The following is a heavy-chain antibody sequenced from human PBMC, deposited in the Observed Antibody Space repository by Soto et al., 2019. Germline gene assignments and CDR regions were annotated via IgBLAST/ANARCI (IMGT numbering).Heavy chain of an antibody. J-gene: IGHJ6*02. CDR1: GGSISGGTYY. CDR3: ARGDWPTQMDV. D-gene: IGHD2-21*01. V-gene: IGHV4-31*03. Sequence: QVQLQESGPGLVQPSQTLSLTCTVSGGSISGGTYYWSWIRQPPGQGLEWIGYIYFSGSTYYNPSRKSRGIISVDTSKNQFSLRLSSVTAADTAVYYCARGDWPTQMDVWGQGTTVTVSS. CDR2: IYFSGST.